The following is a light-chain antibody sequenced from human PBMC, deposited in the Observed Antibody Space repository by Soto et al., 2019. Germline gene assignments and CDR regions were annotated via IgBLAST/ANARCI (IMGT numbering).Light chain of an antibody. V-gene: IGKV1-5*01. Sequence: DIQMTQSPSTLSASVGDRVTITCRASQSISAWLAWYQQKPGKAPNLLIYDVSTLDSGVPSRFGGSASGTEFTLTISSLESDDLATYYCQQYHRYSTFGQGTRVDIK. CDR3: QQYHRYST. J-gene: IGKJ1*01. CDR1: QSISAW. CDR2: DVS.